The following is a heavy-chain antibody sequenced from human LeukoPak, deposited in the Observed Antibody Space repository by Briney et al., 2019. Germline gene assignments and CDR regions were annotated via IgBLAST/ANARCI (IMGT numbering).Heavy chain of an antibody. V-gene: IGHV4-34*01. CDR1: GGSFSGYY. Sequence: PSETLSLTCAVYGGSFSGYYWSWIRQPPGKGLEWIGEINHSGSTNYNPSLKRRVTISVDTSKNQFSLKLSSVTAADTAVYYCARGRWDIVLMVYANWFDPWGQGTLVTVSS. CDR3: ARGRWDIVLMVYANWFDP. CDR2: INHSGST. J-gene: IGHJ5*02. D-gene: IGHD2-8*01.